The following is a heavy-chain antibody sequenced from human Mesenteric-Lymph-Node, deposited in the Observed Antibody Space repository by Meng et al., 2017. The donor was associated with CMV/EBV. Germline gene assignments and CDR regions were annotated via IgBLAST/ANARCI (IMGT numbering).Heavy chain of an antibody. Sequence: ASVKVSCKASGYTFTSYGISWVRQAPGQGPEWMGWISAYNGNTNYAQKLQGRVTMTTDTSTSTAYMELRSLRSDDTAVYYCARRGILGYCSSTSCSSGIDYWGQGTLVTVSS. D-gene: IGHD2-2*01. J-gene: IGHJ4*02. CDR1: GYTFTSYG. CDR2: ISAYNGNT. V-gene: IGHV1-18*01. CDR3: ARRGILGYCSSTSCSSGIDY.